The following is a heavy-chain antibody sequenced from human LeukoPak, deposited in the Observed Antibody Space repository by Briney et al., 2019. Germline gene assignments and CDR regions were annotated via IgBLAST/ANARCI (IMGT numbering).Heavy chain of an antibody. V-gene: IGHV4-59*01. Sequence: SETLSLTCTVSGGSISSYYWSWIRQPPGKGLEWIGYIYYSGSTNYNPSLKSRVTISVDTSKNQFSLKLSSVTAADTAVYYCARGPAEHVVEYYFDYWGQGTLVTVSS. CDR1: GGSISSYY. CDR3: ARGPAEHVVEYYFDY. D-gene: IGHD2-2*01. CDR2: IYYSGST. J-gene: IGHJ4*02.